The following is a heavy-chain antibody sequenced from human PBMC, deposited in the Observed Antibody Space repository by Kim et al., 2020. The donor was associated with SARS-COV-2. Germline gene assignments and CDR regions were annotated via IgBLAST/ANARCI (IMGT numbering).Heavy chain of an antibody. J-gene: IGHJ4*02. Sequence: GGSLRLSCAASGFTLSSYAMHWVRQAPGKGLEWVAVISYDGSNKYYADSVKGRFTISRDNSKNTLYLQMNSLRAEDTAVYYCARGADFTILYYFDYWGQGTLVTVSS. CDR1: GFTLSSYA. V-gene: IGHV3-30*04. CDR2: ISYDGSNK. CDR3: ARGADFTILYYFDY. D-gene: IGHD3-9*01.